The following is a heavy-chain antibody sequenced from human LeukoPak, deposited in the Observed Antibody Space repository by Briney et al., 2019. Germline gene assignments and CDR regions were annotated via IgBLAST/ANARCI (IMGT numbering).Heavy chain of an antibody. V-gene: IGHV1-8*01. J-gene: IGHJ4*02. CDR3: ARAYYGSGSYYIY. CDR1: GYTFTSYD. CDR2: MNPNSGNT. Sequence: ASVKVSCKASGYTFTSYDINWVRQATGQGLEWMGWMNPNSGNTGYAQKFQGRVTITRNTSISTAYMELSSLRSEDTAVYYCARAYYGSGSYYIYWGQGTLVTVSS. D-gene: IGHD3-10*01.